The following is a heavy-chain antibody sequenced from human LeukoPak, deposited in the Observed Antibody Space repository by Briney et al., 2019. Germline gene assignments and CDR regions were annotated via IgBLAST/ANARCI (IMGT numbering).Heavy chain of an antibody. J-gene: IGHJ4*02. Sequence: GGSLRLSCAAPGFTFSSYEMNWVRQAPGKGLEWVSYISSSGSTIYYADSVKGRFTISRDNAKNSLYLQMNSLRAEDTAVYYCARGGATVTDFDYWGQGTLVTVSS. D-gene: IGHD4-17*01. CDR3: ARGGATVTDFDY. V-gene: IGHV3-48*03. CDR2: ISSSGSTI. CDR1: GFTFSSYE.